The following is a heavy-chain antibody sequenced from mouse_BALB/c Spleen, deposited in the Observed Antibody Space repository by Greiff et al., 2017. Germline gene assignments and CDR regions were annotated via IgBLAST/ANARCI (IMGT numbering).Heavy chain of an antibody. V-gene: IGHV5-6-5*01. CDR3: ARGGGYQAQAWFAY. J-gene: IGHJ3*01. CDR2: ISSGGST. Sequence: EVMLVESGGGLVKPGGSLKLSCAASGFTFSSYAMSWVRQTPEKRLEWVASISSGGSTYYPDSVKGRFTISRDNARNILYLQMSSLRSEDTAMYYCARGGGYQAQAWFAYWGQGTLVTVSA. CDR1: GFTFSSYA. D-gene: IGHD2-14*01.